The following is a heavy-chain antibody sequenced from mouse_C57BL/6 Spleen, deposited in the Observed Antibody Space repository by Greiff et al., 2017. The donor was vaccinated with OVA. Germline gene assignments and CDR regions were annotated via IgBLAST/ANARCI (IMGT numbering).Heavy chain of an antibody. CDR3: ARREASWLFAY. CDR1: GYTFTSYW. J-gene: IGHJ3*01. V-gene: IGHV1-50*01. CDR2: IDPSDSYT. D-gene: IGHD6-1*01. Sequence: VQLQQPGAELVKPGASVKLSCKASGYTFTSYWMQWVKQRPGQGLEWIGEIDPSDSYTNYNQKFKGKATLTVETSSSTAYMQLSSLTSEDAAVYYCARREASWLFAYWGQGTLVTVSA.